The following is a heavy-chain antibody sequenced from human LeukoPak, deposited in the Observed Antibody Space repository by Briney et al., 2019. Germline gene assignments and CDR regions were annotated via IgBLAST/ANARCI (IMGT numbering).Heavy chain of an antibody. J-gene: IGHJ5*02. Sequence: PGGSMRLSCAAYGFTFSSYSMNWVRQAPGKGLEWVSSISSSSSYIYYADSVKGRFTISRDNAKNSLYLQMNSLRAEDTAVYYCARMGDSSGYYYRSSWFDPWGQGTLVTVSS. V-gene: IGHV3-21*01. CDR3: ARMGDSSGYYYRSSWFDP. D-gene: IGHD3-22*01. CDR1: GFTFSSYS. CDR2: ISSSSSYI.